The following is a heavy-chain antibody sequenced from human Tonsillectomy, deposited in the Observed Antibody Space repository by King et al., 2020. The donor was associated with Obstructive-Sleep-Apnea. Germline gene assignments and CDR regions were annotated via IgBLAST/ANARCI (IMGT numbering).Heavy chain of an antibody. CDR3: ARVGARQLY. Sequence: VQLQQWGAGLLNPSETLSLTCAFYGGSFSVYYWSWIRQPLGKGLEWIGEINHSGSTNYNTSLKSRVTISVYTSKNQFSLKLSSVTAADTAVYYCARVGARQLYWGQGTLVTVSS. CDR1: GGSFSVYY. CDR2: INHSGST. J-gene: IGHJ4*02. D-gene: IGHD5-24*01. V-gene: IGHV4-34*01.